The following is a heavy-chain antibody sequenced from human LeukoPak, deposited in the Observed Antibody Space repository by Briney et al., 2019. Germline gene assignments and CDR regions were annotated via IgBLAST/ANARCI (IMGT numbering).Heavy chain of an antibody. V-gene: IGHV5-51*01. CDR3: ARGPYAYTSSATLGSYNWFDP. D-gene: IGHD2-2*02. J-gene: IGHJ5*02. Sequence: GESLKISCKGTGYSFPNYWIGWVRQMPGKGLEWMGIIYPGDSHTRYSPSFQDQVTISVDKSISTAYLQWSSLKASDTAMYYCARGPYAYTSSATLGSYNWFDPWGQGSLVTVSS. CDR2: IYPGDSHT. CDR1: GYSFPNYW.